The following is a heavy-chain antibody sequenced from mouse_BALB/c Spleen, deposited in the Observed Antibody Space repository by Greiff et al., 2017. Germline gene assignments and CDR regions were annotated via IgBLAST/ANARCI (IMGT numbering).Heavy chain of an antibody. CDR3: ARDRAEYYFDY. CDR1: GFTFSSYG. CDR2: INSNGGST. J-gene: IGHJ2*01. V-gene: IGHV5-6-3*01. Sequence: EVQRVESGGGLVQPGGSLKLSCAASGFTFSSYGMSWVRQTPDKRLELVATINSNGGSTYYPDSVKGRFTISRDNAKNTLYLQMSSLKSEDTAMYYCARDRAEYYFDYWGQGTTLTVSS.